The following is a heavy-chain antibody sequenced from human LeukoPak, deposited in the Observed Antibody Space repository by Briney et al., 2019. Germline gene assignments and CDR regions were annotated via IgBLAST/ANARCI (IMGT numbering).Heavy chain of an antibody. V-gene: IGHV4-39*01. CDR1: GGSISSSSYY. CDR3: ARPQGYQLLDFEY. J-gene: IGHJ4*02. Sequence: SETLSLTCTVSGGSISSSSYYWGWIRQPPGKGLEWIGCIYYSESTYYNPSLKSRVSISVDTSKNQFSLKLSSVTAADTAVYYCARPQGYQLLDFEYWGQGTLVTVSS. CDR2: IYYSEST. D-gene: IGHD2-2*01.